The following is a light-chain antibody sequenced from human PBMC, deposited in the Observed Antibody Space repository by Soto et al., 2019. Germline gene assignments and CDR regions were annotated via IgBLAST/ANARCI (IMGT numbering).Light chain of an antibody. CDR1: QSISSY. Sequence: DIQMTQSPSSLSASVGDRVTITCRASQSISSYLNWYRQKPGKAPKLLIYAASSLQSGVPSRFSGSGSGTDFTLTISSLQPEDFATYYCQQSCSTPFGGGTKVEIK. CDR2: AAS. J-gene: IGKJ4*01. CDR3: QQSCSTP. V-gene: IGKV1-39*01.